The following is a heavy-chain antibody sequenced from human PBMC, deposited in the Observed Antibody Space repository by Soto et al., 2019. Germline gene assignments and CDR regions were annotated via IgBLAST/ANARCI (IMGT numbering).Heavy chain of an antibody. J-gene: IGHJ1*01. CDR2: IYYSGST. D-gene: IGHD3-22*01. CDR3: ARGDLGGEYYDSSGYYGAFQQ. CDR1: GCAVSISSYY. V-gene: IGHV4-39*01. Sequence: SEPLPPTFTPSGCAVSISSYYGCWSRQPPGNRLAWTASIYYSGSTYYNPSLRSRVTISVDTSKSQFSLKLSSVTAADTAVYYCARGDLGGEYYDSSGYYGAFQQWGEGNLVTVYS.